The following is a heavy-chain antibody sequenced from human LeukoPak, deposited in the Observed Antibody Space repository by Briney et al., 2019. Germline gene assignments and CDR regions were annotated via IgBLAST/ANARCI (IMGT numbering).Heavy chain of an antibody. CDR2: INPNSGDT. D-gene: IGHD3-16*01. Sequence: ASVTVSCKASGYTFTGYYMHWVRQAPGQGLEWMGRINPNSGDTNYAQKFQGRVTMTRDTSISTAYMELSGLTSDDTAMYYCARRGSEFDSWGQGTLVTVSS. CDR3: ARRGSEFDS. J-gene: IGHJ4*02. CDR1: GYTFTGYY. V-gene: IGHV1-2*06.